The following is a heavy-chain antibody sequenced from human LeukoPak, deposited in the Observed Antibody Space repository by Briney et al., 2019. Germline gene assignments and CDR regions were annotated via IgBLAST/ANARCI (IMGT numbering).Heavy chain of an antibody. V-gene: IGHV4-34*01. D-gene: IGHD5-18*01. CDR3: ARVLSDSSGYNFEY. CDR2: INHSGST. Sequence: SETLSLTCGVYGGSFSGYYWSWIRQAPGKGLEWIGEINHSGSTSYNPSLKSRVTISVDTSKNQFSLNLNSLTAADTAIYYCARVLSDSSGYNFEYWGQGTLVTVSP. J-gene: IGHJ4*02. CDR1: GGSFSGYY.